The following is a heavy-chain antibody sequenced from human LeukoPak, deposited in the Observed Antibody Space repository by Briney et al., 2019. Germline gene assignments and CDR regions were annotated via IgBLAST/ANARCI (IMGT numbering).Heavy chain of an antibody. D-gene: IGHD3-22*01. CDR3: AKDPTSDSSGYYY. CDR2: IYRGGAT. J-gene: IGHJ4*02. Sequence: PGGSLRLSCAVSGFIGSDGYMNWVRQAPGKGLEWLSVIYRGGATYYADSVKGRFTISRDNSKNTLYLQMNSLRAEDTAVYYCAKDPTSDSSGYYYWGQGTLVTVSS. V-gene: IGHV3-66*01. CDR1: GFIGSDGY.